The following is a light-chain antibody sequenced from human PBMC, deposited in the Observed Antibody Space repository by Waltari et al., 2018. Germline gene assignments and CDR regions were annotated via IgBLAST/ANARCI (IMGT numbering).Light chain of an antibody. J-gene: IGLJ2*01. CDR3: SSQSSDNVVL. V-gene: IGLV2-14*03. CDR2: DVS. CDR1: SSDVGGYNS. Sequence: QSALTHPAAVSGSTGQSIPIPCTGTSSDVGGYNSVSWYQDHPGQAPKVIIYDVSDRPSGISERFSGSKSGNTASLTISGLQAEDEADYYCSSQSSDNVVLFGGGTKLTVL.